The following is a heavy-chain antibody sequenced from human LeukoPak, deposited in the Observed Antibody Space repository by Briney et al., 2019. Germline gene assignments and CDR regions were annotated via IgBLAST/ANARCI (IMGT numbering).Heavy chain of an antibody. CDR1: GGSISSSSYY. V-gene: IGHV4-39*01. Sequence: SETLSLTCTVSGGSISSSSYYWGWIRQPPGKGLEWIGSIYYSGSTYYNPSLKSRVTISVDTSKNQFSLKLSSVTAADTAVYYCARHEIVGAIIPTSDFDYWGQGTLVTVSS. CDR3: ARHEIVGAIIPTSDFDY. CDR2: IYYSGST. D-gene: IGHD1-26*01. J-gene: IGHJ4*02.